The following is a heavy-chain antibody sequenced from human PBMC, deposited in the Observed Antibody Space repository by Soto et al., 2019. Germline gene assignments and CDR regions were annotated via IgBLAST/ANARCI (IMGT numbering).Heavy chain of an antibody. J-gene: IGHJ5*02. CDR2: IYRGGIT. CDR3: AIGNPDWFDP. Sequence: PSETLSLTCAVSGYSISSGLYRGWIRQPPGKGLEWIGTIYRGGITYYNPSLKSRVTISIDTSKNHFSLRLSSVTATDTAVYFCAIGNPDWFDPWGQGTLVTVSS. V-gene: IGHV4-38-2*01. D-gene: IGHD1-1*01. CDR1: GYSISSGLY.